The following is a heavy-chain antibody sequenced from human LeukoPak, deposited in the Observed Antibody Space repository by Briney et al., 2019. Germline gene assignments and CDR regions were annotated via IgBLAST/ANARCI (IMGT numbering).Heavy chain of an antibody. Sequence: PGGSLRLSCAASGFTFSSYWMHWVRQGPGKGLVWVSRINSDGSSTSYADSVKGRFTIYRDNAKNTLYLQMNSLRADDTAVYYCARAARPNNWFDPWGQGTLVTVSS. CDR2: INSDGSST. J-gene: IGHJ5*02. CDR3: ARAARPNNWFDP. D-gene: IGHD6-6*01. V-gene: IGHV3-74*01. CDR1: GFTFSSYW.